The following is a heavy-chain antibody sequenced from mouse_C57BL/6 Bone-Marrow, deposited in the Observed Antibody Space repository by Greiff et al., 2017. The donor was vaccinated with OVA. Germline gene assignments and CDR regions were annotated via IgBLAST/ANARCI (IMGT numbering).Heavy chain of an antibody. J-gene: IGHJ1*03. CDR1: GYTFTDYY. CDR2: INPNNGGT. V-gene: IGHV1-26*01. Sequence: VQLQQSGPELVKPGASVKISCKASGYTFTDYYMNWVKQSHGKSLEGIGDINPNNGGTSYNQKFKGKATLTVDKSSSTAYMELRSLTSEDSAIYYCARYRITTVDFYWYFDVWGTGTTVTVSS. CDR3: ARYRITTVDFYWYFDV. D-gene: IGHD1-1*01.